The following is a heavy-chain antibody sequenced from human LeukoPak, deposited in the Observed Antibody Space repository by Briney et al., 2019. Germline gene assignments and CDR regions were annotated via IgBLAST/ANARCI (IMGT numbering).Heavy chain of an antibody. CDR1: GFSLGSYW. V-gene: IGHV3-9*01. Sequence: GGSLRLSCAASGFSLGSYWMSWVRQAPGKGLEWVSGISWNSGSIGYADSVKGRFTISRDNAKNSLYLQMNSLRAEDTALYYCARGTPMYYYGSGSPTLDYWGQGTLVTVSS. CDR2: ISWNSGSI. D-gene: IGHD3-10*01. J-gene: IGHJ4*02. CDR3: ARGTPMYYYGSGSPTLDY.